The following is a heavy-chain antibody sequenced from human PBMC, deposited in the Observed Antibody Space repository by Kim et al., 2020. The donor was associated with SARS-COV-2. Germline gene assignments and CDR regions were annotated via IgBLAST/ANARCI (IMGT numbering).Heavy chain of an antibody. CDR2: ISAYNGNT. D-gene: IGHD2-21*02. V-gene: IGHV1-18*01. Sequence: ASVKVSCKASGYTFTSHGISWVRQAPGQGLEWMGWISAYNGNTNYAQKLQGRVTMTTDTSTSTAYMELRSLRSDDTAVYYCARIYCGGDCYGGWFDPWGQGTLVTVSS. CDR3: ARIYCGGDCYGGWFDP. CDR1: GYTFTSHG. J-gene: IGHJ5*02.